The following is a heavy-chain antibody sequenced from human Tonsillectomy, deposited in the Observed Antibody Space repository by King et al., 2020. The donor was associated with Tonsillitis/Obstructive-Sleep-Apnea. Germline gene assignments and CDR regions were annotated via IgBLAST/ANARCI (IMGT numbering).Heavy chain of an antibody. CDR1: GFTFSTFA. D-gene: IGHD3-16*01. V-gene: IGHV3-23*04. J-gene: IGHJ4*02. CDR2: ITGGAVST. CDR3: AKARGMGYFDY. Sequence: VQLVESGGGLVQPGGSLRLSCAASGFTFSTFAMSWVRQAPGKGLEWVSEITGGAVSTYYADSVRGRFTISRDNSKNTLYLQMNSLRAEDTAVYYCAKARGMGYFDYWGQGTLVTVSS.